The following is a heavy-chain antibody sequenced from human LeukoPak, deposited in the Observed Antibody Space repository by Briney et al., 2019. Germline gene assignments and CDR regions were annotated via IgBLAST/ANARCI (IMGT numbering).Heavy chain of an antibody. J-gene: IGHJ6*03. V-gene: IGHV1-2*02. CDR3: ARGSRDGYNRHYYYMDV. D-gene: IGHD5-24*01. Sequence: GASVKVSCKASGYTFVGYYIHWVRQAPGQGREWMGWINPNSGGTNYAQKFQGRVTMTRDTSISTAYMELSRLRSDDTAVYYCARGSRDGYNRHYYYMDVWGKGTAVTVSS. CDR1: GYTFVGYY. CDR2: INPNSGGT.